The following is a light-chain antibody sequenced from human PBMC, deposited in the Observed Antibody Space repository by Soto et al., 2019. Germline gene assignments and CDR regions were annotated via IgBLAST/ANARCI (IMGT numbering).Light chain of an antibody. Sequence: EIVMTQSPATLSVSPGERATLSCRASQSVNSNLVWYQQKPGQAPRLLIYGASTRATGIPVRFSGSGYGTEFTLTISSLQSEDFAVYYCQQYNNSLWTFGQGTKVEIK. CDR2: GAS. J-gene: IGKJ1*01. V-gene: IGKV3-15*01. CDR3: QQYNNSLWT. CDR1: QSVNSN.